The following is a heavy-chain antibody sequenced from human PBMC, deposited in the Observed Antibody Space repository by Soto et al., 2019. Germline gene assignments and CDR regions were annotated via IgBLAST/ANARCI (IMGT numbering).Heavy chain of an antibody. D-gene: IGHD4-17*01. Sequence: ASVKVSCKASGYSFTDYYMHWIRQAPGQGLEWMGWIAPHRDGTEFAQKFQGRITLTGDTSTSTAYMELKGLTSADTAVYFCARGPYGDNAFDIWG. J-gene: IGHJ3*02. CDR3: ARGPYGDNAFDI. CDR2: IAPHRDGT. CDR1: GYSFTDYY. V-gene: IGHV1-2*02.